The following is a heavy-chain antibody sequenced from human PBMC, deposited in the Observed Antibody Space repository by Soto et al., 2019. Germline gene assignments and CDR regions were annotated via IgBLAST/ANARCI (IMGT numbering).Heavy chain of an antibody. V-gene: IGHV1-18*04. CDR1: GYTFTSYG. D-gene: IGHD1-7*01. CDR2: ISAHNGNT. CDR3: ARAKYNWHYGECPDI. Sequence: QVQLVQSGAEVKKPGASVTVSCKASGYTFTSYGISWVRQSPGQGLEWMGWISAHNGNTTYAQKLQGRVTMTTDTSTSTAYMELRSLRSDDTAVYYCARAKYNWHYGECPDIWGQGTMVTVSS. J-gene: IGHJ3*02.